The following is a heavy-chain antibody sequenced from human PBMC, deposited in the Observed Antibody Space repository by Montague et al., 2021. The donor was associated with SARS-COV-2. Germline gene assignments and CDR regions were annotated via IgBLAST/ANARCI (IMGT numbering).Heavy chain of an antibody. CDR2: ISWDGGST. CDR1: GFTFDAYT. J-gene: IGHJ4*02. Sequence: LSLSFAASGFTFDAYTMRWVRQAPGKGLEWVSLISWDGGSTYYADSVKGRFTISRDNSKNSLYLQMNSLRTEDTALYYCAKDLILGSGTRFDYWGQGTLVTVSS. CDR3: AKDLILGSGTRFDY. V-gene: IGHV3-43*01. D-gene: IGHD6-13*01.